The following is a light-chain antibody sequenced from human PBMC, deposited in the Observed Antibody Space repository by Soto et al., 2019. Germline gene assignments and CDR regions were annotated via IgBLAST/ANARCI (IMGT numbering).Light chain of an antibody. CDR1: QNIRNW. V-gene: IGKV1-5*03. CDR2: MAS. Sequence: DIQMTQSPSILSVSVGDKVTITCRASQNIRNWLAWYQQKPGKAPSLLIYMASNLEGGVPSRFSASGSGTEFTLTISSLQPDDFATYYCQQYNNSPMSTFGQGTKLEIK. J-gene: IGKJ2*01. CDR3: QQYNNSPMST.